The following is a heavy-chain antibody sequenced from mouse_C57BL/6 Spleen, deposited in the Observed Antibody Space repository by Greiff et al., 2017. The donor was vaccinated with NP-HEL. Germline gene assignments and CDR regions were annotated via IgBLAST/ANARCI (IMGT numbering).Heavy chain of an antibody. Sequence: EVKLVESGGGLVKPGGSLKLSCAASGFTFSDYGMHWVRQAPEKGLEWVAYISSGSSTIYYADTVKGRFTISRDNAKNTLFLQMTSLRSEDTAMYYCARAGITTVAEAMDYWGQGTSVTVSS. D-gene: IGHD1-1*01. CDR2: ISSGSSTI. J-gene: IGHJ4*01. V-gene: IGHV5-17*01. CDR3: ARAGITTVAEAMDY. CDR1: GFTFSDYG.